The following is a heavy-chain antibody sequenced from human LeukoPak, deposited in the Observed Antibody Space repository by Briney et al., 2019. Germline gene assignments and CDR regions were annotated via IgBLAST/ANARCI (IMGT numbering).Heavy chain of an antibody. CDR3: ARARVYCRGGSCYSTFFDY. D-gene: IGHD2-15*01. CDR1: GFTFSSYA. J-gene: IGHJ4*02. Sequence: GRSLRPSCAASGFTFSSYAMHWVRQAPGKGLEWVAVISYDGSNKYYADSVKGRFTISRDNSKNTLYLQMNSLRAEDTAVYYCARARVYCRGGSCYSTFFDYWGQGTLVTVSS. V-gene: IGHV3-30-3*01. CDR2: ISYDGSNK.